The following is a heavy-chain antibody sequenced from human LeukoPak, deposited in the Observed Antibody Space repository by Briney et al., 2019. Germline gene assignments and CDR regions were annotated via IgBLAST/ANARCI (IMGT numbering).Heavy chain of an antibody. CDR3: ARGCAIWSGSQNWFDP. Sequence: SQTLSLTCTVSGGSISSGSYYWSWIRQPAGKGLEWIGRIYTSGSTNYNPSLKSRVTISVDTSKNQFSLKLSSVTAADTAVYYCARGCAIWSGSQNWFDPWGQGTLVTVSS. V-gene: IGHV4-61*02. D-gene: IGHD3-3*01. CDR2: IYTSGST. CDR1: GGSISSGSYY. J-gene: IGHJ5*02.